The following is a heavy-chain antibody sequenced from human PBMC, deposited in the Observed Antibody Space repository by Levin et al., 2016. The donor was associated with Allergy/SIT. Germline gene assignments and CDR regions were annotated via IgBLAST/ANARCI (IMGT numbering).Heavy chain of an antibody. CDR2: INPRTGST. V-gene: IGHV1-46*01. D-gene: IGHD4-23*01. J-gene: IGHJ3*02. Sequence: ASVKVSCKASGYTFTSYYIHWVRRAPGQGPEWMGIINPRTGSTRHAQKFQGRVTMTRDTSTTTVYMELSSLRSEDTALYYCVRDYGDNVGMSWGDAFHIWGQGTLVTVSS. CDR1: GYTFTSYY. CDR3: VRDYGDNVGMSWGDAFHI.